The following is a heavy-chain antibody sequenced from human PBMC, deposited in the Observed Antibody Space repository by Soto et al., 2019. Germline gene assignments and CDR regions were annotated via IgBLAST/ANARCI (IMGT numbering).Heavy chain of an antibody. D-gene: IGHD5-12*01. CDR3: ARERDGYNPGYFQH. CDR1: GFTFSSYS. CDR2: ISGTSDYI. V-gene: IGHV3-21*01. J-gene: IGHJ1*01. Sequence: PGGSLRLSCAASGFTFSSYSMNWVRQAPGRGLEWVAAISGTSDYIYYADSVKGRFTISRDNAKTSLYIQMNSLRAEDTAVYYCARERDGYNPGYFQHWGQGTLVTVSS.